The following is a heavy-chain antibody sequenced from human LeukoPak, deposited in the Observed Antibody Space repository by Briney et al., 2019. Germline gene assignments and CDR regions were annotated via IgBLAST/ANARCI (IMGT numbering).Heavy chain of an antibody. D-gene: IGHD2-2*01. Sequence: GGSLRLSCAASGFTFSSYSMNWVRQAPGKGLEWVSSISSSSSYIYYADSVKGRFIISSDNAKNSLYLQMNSLRAEDTAVYYCARDNPDRYCSSTSCYQDYWGQGTLVTVSS. CDR3: ARDNPDRYCSSTSCYQDY. J-gene: IGHJ4*02. V-gene: IGHV3-21*01. CDR1: GFTFSSYS. CDR2: ISSSSSYI.